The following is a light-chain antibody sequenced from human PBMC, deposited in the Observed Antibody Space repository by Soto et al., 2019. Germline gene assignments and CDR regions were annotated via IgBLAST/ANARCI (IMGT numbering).Light chain of an antibody. V-gene: IGKV1-27*01. CDR1: QDISNY. J-gene: IGKJ3*01. CDR2: AAS. CDR3: QYYNSAART. Sequence: DIQMTQSPSSLSASVGDRVTIACRASQDISNYLAWYQQKPGKIPKLLIYAASTLQSGVASRFSGSGSGTDFTLTISSLQPEDVATYYCQYYNSAARTFGPGTKVDIK.